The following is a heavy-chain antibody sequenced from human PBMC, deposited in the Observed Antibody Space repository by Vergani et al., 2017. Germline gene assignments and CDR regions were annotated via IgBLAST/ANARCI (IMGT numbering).Heavy chain of an antibody. J-gene: IGHJ6*03. D-gene: IGHD5-24*01. CDR3: AKASRWLQFNYYYYMDV. V-gene: IGHV3-23*01. CDR1: GFTFSSYA. CDR2: ISGSGGST. Sequence: VQLLESGGGLVQPGGSLRLSCAASGFTFSSYAMSWVRQAPGKGLEWVSAISGSGGSTYYADSVKGRFTISRDNSKNTLYLQMNSLRAEDTAVYYCAKASRWLQFNYYYYMDVWGKGTTVTVSS.